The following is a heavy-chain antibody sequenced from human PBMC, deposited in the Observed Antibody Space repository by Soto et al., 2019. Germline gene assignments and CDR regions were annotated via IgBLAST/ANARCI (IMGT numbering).Heavy chain of an antibody. V-gene: IGHV1-69*06. Sequence: GASVKFSCKASGGTFSSYTISWVRQAPGQGLEWMGGIIPIFGTANYAQKFQGRVTITADKSTSTAYMELSSLRSEDTAVYYCALLYDSSGYYDDAFDIWGQGTMVTVSS. D-gene: IGHD3-22*01. CDR2: IIPIFGTA. J-gene: IGHJ3*02. CDR3: ALLYDSSGYYDDAFDI. CDR1: GGTFSSYT.